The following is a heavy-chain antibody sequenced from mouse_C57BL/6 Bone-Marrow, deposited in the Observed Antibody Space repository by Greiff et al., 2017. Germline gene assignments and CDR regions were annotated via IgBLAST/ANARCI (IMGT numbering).Heavy chain of an antibody. V-gene: IGHV1-18*01. CDR3: ARCGETRAY. CDR1: GYTFTDYY. J-gene: IGHJ3*01. Sequence: VQLQQSGPELVKPGASVKIPCTASGYTFTDYYMDWVKQSHGKRLEWIGDIITNNGGTIYNQKLKSKATLTVDKSSSTANMVRRILTSEETAVYCCARCGETRAYWGQGALVTVSA. D-gene: IGHD2-13*01. CDR2: IITNNGGT.